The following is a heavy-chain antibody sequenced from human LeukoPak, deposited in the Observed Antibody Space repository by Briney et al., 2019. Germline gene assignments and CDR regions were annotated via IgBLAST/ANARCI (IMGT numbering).Heavy chain of an antibody. CDR2: IGRSGNYI. CDR1: GFTFSAYT. CDR3: AGQAGPYYMGV. D-gene: IGHD6-13*01. J-gene: IGHJ6*03. Sequence: GGSLRLSCAASGFTFSAYTMNWVRQAPGKGLEWVSSIGRSGNYIYHADSVKGRFTISRDNAKNSLYLQMSSLRAEDTAVYYCAGQAGPYYMGVWGKGTTVTVSS. V-gene: IGHV3-21*01.